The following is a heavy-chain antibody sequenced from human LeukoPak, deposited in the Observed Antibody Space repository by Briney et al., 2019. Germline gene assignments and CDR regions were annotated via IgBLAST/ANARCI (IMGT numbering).Heavy chain of an antibody. CDR3: AKWIGDGDYYGSGSHYGMDV. J-gene: IGHJ6*04. D-gene: IGHD3-10*01. Sequence: GSLRLSCAASGFTFSSYAMSWVRQAPGKGLEWVSTISGSGGSTYYADSVKGRFTISRDNSKNTLYLQMNSLRAEDTAVYYCAKWIGDGDYYGSGSHYGMDVWGKGTTVTVSS. CDR2: ISGSGGST. CDR1: GFTFSSYA. V-gene: IGHV3-23*01.